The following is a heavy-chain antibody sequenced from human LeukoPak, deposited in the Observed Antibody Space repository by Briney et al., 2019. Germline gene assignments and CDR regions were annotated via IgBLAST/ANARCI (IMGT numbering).Heavy chain of an antibody. CDR1: GYSISSGYY. D-gene: IGHD2-8*02. J-gene: IGHJ6*03. V-gene: IGHV4-38-2*02. CDR3: ARVGGGVSVYYYYYMDV. CDR2: IYHSGST. Sequence: SETLSLTCTVSGYSISSGYYWGWIRQPPGKGLEWIGSIYHSGSTYYNPSLKGRVTISVDTSKNQFSLKLSSVTAADTAVYYCARVGGGVSVYYYYYMDVWGKGTTVTVSS.